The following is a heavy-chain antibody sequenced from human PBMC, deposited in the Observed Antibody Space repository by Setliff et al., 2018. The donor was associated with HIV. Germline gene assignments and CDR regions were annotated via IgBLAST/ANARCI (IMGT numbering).Heavy chain of an antibody. CDR1: GGSISSGVYY. CDR3: ARGTSNTAMESYYFDY. CDR2: IYYSGST. Sequence: PSETLSLTCTVSGGSISSGVYYWSWIRQHPGKGLEWIGYIYYSGSTYYTPSLKSRVTMSVDTSKNQFSLKLSSVTAADTAVYYCARGTSNTAMESYYFDYWG. V-gene: IGHV4-31*03. D-gene: IGHD5-18*01. J-gene: IGHJ4*01.